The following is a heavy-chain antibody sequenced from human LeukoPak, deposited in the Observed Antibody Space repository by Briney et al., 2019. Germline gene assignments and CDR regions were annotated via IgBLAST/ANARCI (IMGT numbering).Heavy chain of an antibody. J-gene: IGHJ4*01. Sequence: ASVRVSCKASGYTFTRYGISWVRQAPGQGPEWVGWISAYSTYNGNTNYAQKFQGRVTMTTDTSTSTAYMELRSLRSDDTAVYDCTRDLGQWLLQGIFFDYWGQGTLVTVSS. D-gene: IGHD5-12*01. CDR1: GYTFTRYG. CDR2: ISAYSTYNGNT. V-gene: IGHV1-18*01. CDR3: TRDLGQWLLQGIFFDY.